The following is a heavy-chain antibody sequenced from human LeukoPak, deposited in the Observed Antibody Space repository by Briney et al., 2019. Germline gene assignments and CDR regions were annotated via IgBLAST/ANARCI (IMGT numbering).Heavy chain of an antibody. Sequence: PGGSLRLSCAASGFTLSSNYMSWVRQAPGKGLEWGSVIYTGGSTYYSDSVKRRFTISSDNSKNTLFLQMNSLRAEDTDVYYCARGGDIFLRHWFDPWGQGTLVTVSS. CDR3: ARGGDIFLRHWFDP. D-gene: IGHD2-21*01. CDR2: IYTGGST. V-gene: IGHV3-53*01. CDR1: GFTLSSNY. J-gene: IGHJ5*02.